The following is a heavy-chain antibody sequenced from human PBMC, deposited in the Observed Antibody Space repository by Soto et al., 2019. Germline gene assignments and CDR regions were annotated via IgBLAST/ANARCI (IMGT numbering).Heavy chain of an antibody. CDR3: ARTIARYYYGMDV. D-gene: IGHD3-3*01. J-gene: IGHJ6*02. V-gene: IGHV1-46*01. CDR1: GYTLTSYY. CDR2: INPSGGST. Sequence: ASLKVGCKASGYTLTSYYMHWVRQAPGQGLEWMGIINPSGGSTSYAQKFQGRVTMTRDTSTSTVYMELSSLRSEDTAVYYCARTIARYYYGMDVWGQGTTVTVSS.